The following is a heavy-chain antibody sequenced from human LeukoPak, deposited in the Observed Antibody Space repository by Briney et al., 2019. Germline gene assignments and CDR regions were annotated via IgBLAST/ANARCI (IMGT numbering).Heavy chain of an antibody. V-gene: IGHV1-8*01. Sequence: GASVKVSCKASGYTFTSYDINWVRQATGQGLDWMGWMNPNSGNTGYAQKFQGRVTMTRNTSISTAYMELSSLRSEDTAAYYCARVHDYGDYDPLNWFDPRAQGTLVTVSS. CDR3: ARVHDYGDYDPLNWFDP. J-gene: IGHJ5*02. D-gene: IGHD4-17*01. CDR1: GYTFTSYD. CDR2: MNPNSGNT.